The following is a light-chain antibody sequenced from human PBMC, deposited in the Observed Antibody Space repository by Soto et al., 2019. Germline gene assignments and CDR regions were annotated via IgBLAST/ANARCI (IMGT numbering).Light chain of an antibody. CDR2: KAS. V-gene: IGKV1-5*03. Sequence: DIQMTQSPSTLSASLGDRVTITCRASQSISSWLAWYQQKPGKAPKLLIYKASSLESGVPSRFSGSGSGTEFTLTISSPHPDDFATYYCQQYNSYWTFGQGTKVDIK. CDR3: QQYNSYWT. J-gene: IGKJ1*01. CDR1: QSISSW.